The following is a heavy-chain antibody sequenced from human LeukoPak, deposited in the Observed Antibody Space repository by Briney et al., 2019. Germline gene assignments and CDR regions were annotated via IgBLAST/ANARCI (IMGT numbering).Heavy chain of an antibody. V-gene: IGHV4-39*01. J-gene: IGHJ4*02. CDR2: IYYTGST. CDR1: GASISGGTYY. CDR3: ARRGGSGRAFDY. Sequence: SETLSLTCSVSGASISGGTYYWGWIRQSPGTGLEWIGSIYYTGSTYDNPSLKSRVTISVDTSKNQFSLKLSSVTAADTAVYYCARRGGSGRAFDYWGQGTLVTVSS. D-gene: IGHD1-26*01.